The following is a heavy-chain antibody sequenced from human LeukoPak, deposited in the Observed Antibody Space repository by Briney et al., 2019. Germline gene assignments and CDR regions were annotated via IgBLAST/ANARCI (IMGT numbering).Heavy chain of an antibody. V-gene: IGHV1-18*01. CDR3: ARAKGGSGWYFDY. Sequence: ASVKVSCKASGYTFTSYGIIWVRQAPGQGLEWMGWISGYNGDTNYAQKLQGRVTMTTDTSTSTAYMELRSLKSDNTAVYYCARAKGGSGWYFDYWGQGTLVTVSS. CDR2: ISGYNGDT. D-gene: IGHD6-19*01. J-gene: IGHJ4*02. CDR1: GYTFTSYG.